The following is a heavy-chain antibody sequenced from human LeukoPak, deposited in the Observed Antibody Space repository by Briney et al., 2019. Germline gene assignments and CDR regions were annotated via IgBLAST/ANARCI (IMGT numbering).Heavy chain of an antibody. D-gene: IGHD3-22*01. V-gene: IGHV4-59*01. CDR3: ARDAPYYDSSVYYYYGMDV. CDR2: IYYSGST. J-gene: IGHJ6*02. CDR1: GGSISSYY. Sequence: SETLPLTCTVSGGSISSYYWSWIRQPPGKGLERIGYIYYSGSTNYNPSLKSRVTISVDTSKNQFSLKLSSVTAADTAVYYCARDAPYYDSSVYYYYGMDVWGQGTTVTVSS.